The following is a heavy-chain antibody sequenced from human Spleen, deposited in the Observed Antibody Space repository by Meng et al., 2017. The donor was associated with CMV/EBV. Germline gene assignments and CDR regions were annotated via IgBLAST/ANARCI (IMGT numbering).Heavy chain of an antibody. J-gene: IGHJ6*02. D-gene: IGHD1-14*01. CDR1: GGSISTWY. V-gene: IGHV4-59*01. Sequence: SETLSLTCTVSGGSISTWYWNWIRQPPGKGLEWIGFIYYTGSTNYNPSLKSRVTISLDSSNNQFSLQLSSVTAADTAVYYCARDGRNGHNYYYYGMDVWGQGTTVTVSS. CDR2: IYYTGST. CDR3: ARDGRNGHNYYYYGMDV.